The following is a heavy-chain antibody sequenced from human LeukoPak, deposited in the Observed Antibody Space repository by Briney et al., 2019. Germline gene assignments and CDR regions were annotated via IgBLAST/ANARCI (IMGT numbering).Heavy chain of an antibody. CDR1: GFTFSSYS. CDR3: ARGGGRFGYSYGYPFDY. V-gene: IGHV3-21*01. D-gene: IGHD5-18*01. J-gene: IGHJ4*02. Sequence: GGSLRLSCAASGFTFSSYSMNWVRQAPGKGLEWVSSISSSSSYIYYADSVKGRFTISRDNAKNSLYLQMNSLRAEDTAVYYCARGGGRFGYSYGYPFDYWGQGTLVTVSS. CDR2: ISSSSSYI.